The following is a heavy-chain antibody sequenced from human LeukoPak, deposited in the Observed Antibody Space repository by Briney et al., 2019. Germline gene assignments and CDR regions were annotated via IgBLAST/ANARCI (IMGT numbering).Heavy chain of an antibody. CDR2: IYYSGST. V-gene: IGHV4-31*03. Sequence: SQTLSLTCTVSGGSISSGGYYWSWIRQHPGKGLEWIGYIYYSGSTYYNPSLKSRVTISVDTSKNQFSLKLSSVTAADTAVYYCARDRIGTYYYDQWSQGTLVTVSS. CDR3: ARDRIGTYYYDQ. CDR1: GGSISSGGYY. D-gene: IGHD1-1*01. J-gene: IGHJ4*02.